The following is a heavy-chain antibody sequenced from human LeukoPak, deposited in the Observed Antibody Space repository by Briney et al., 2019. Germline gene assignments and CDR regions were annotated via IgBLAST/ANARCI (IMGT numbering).Heavy chain of an antibody. V-gene: IGHV1-69*13. CDR1: GGTFSSYA. Sequence: SVKVSCKASGGTFSSYAISWVRQAPGQGLEWMGGIIPIFGTANYAQKFQGRVTITADESTSTAYMELSSLRSEDTGVYYCARDIDFWSGYYLLGSYYGMDVWGQGTTVTVSS. J-gene: IGHJ6*02. CDR3: ARDIDFWSGYYLLGSYYGMDV. D-gene: IGHD3-3*01. CDR2: IIPIFGTA.